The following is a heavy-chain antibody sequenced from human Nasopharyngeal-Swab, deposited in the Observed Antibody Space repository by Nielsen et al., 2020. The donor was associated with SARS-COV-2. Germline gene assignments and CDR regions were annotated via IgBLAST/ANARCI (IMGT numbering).Heavy chain of an antibody. Sequence: GESLKISCAASGFTFSSYEMNWVRQAPGKGLEWVPYISSSGSTIYYADSVEGRFTISRDNAKNSLYLQMNSLRAEDTAVYYCARKPPGGVSFDYWGQGTLVTVSS. CDR3: ARKPPGGVSFDY. J-gene: IGHJ4*02. D-gene: IGHD5/OR15-5a*01. V-gene: IGHV3-48*03. CDR2: ISSSGSTI. CDR1: GFTFSSYE.